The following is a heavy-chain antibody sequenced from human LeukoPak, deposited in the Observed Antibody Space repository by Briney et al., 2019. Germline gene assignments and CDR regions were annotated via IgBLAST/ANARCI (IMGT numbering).Heavy chain of an antibody. CDR1: GFTFSSYG. D-gene: IGHD5-24*01. V-gene: IGHV3-30*18. J-gene: IGHJ3*02. CDR3: AKDGGREGNAFDI. CDR2: ISYDGSNK. Sequence: GGTLRLSCAATGFTFSSYGMHWVRQAPGKGLEWVAVISYDGSNKYYADSVKGRFTISRDNSKNTLYLQMNSLRAEDTAVYYCAKDGGREGNAFDIWGQGTMVTVSS.